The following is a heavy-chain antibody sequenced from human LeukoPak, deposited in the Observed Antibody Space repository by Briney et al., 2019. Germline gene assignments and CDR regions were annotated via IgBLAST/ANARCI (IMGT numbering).Heavy chain of an antibody. CDR2: ISAYNGNT. Sequence: GASVKVSCKASGYTFTSYGISWVRQSPGQGLEWMGWISAYNGNTNYAQKLQGRVTMTTDTSTSTAYMDLRSLRSDDTAVYYCARVDPGELLKEFWGQGTLVTVSS. CDR3: ARVDPGELLKEF. J-gene: IGHJ4*02. D-gene: IGHD1-26*01. V-gene: IGHV1-18*01. CDR1: GYTFTSYG.